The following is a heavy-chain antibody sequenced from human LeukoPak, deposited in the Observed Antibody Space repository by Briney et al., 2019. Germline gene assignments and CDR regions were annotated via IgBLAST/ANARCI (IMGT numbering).Heavy chain of an antibody. CDR3: ASRARYYYDSSGAFDI. Sequence: TSDPLSLTCTVSGGSISSYYWIWIRQPPGKGLEGIGYIYYSGSTNYNPSIKSRVTISVDTYKNQFSLKLSSVTAADTAVYYCASRARYYYDSSGAFDIWGQGTMVTVSS. D-gene: IGHD3-22*01. J-gene: IGHJ3*02. CDR2: IYYSGST. V-gene: IGHV4-59*07. CDR1: GGSISSYY.